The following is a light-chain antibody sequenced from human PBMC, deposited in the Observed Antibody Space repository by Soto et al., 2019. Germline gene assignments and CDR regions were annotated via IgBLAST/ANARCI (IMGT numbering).Light chain of an antibody. J-gene: IGLJ3*02. CDR2: DVN. CDR1: SSDVGNYNY. V-gene: IGLV2-11*01. Sequence: QSALTQPRSVSGSPGQSVTISCTGTSSDVGNYNYVSWYQQHPGKAPKLMIYDVNKRPSGVPDRFSGSKSGNTASLTISGLQTEDEADYYCCSYAGSYIWVFGGGTKLTVL. CDR3: CSYAGSYIWV.